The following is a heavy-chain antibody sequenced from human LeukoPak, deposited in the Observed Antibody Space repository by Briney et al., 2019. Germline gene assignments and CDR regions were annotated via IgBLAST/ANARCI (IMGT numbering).Heavy chain of an antibody. J-gene: IGHJ4*02. CDR3: ASPGPLFDY. CDR1: GFTFSSYA. CDR2: ISYDGSNK. V-gene: IGHV3-30-3*01. Sequence: PGRSLRLSCAASGFTFSSYAMHWVRQAPGKGLEWVAVISYDGSNKYYADSVKGRFTISRDNSKNTLYLQMNSLRAEDTAVYYCASPGPLFDYWGQGTLVTVSS.